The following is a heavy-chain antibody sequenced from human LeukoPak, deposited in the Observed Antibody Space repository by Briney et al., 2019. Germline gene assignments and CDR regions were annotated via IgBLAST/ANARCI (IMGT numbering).Heavy chain of an antibody. J-gene: IGHJ4*02. CDR1: GFSLSTSGVG. D-gene: IGHD2-15*01. CDR3: AHLFCSGGSCYPWYFDY. V-gene: IGHV2-5*01. CDR2: IYWNDDK. Sequence: SGPTLVKPTQTLTLTCTFSGFSLSTSGVGVGWIRQPPGKALEWLALIYWNDDKRYSPSLKSRLTITKDTSKNQVVLTMTNMDPVDTATYYCAHLFCSGGSCYPWYFDYWGQGTLVTVSS.